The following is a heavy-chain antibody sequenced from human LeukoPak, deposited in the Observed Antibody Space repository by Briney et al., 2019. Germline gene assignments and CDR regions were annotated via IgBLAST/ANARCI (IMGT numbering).Heavy chain of an antibody. CDR2: VYYTGIT. V-gene: IGHV4-59*02. CDR1: GGSVSSYY. Sequence: KSSETLSLTCTVSGGSVSSYYWSWIRQPPGKGLEYIGYVYYTGITDYNPSLKSRVAVSVDTSKNQLSLKLSSVTTADTAVYYCARGRPSLDVWGQGTTVTVSS. CDR3: ARGRPSLDV. J-gene: IGHJ6*02.